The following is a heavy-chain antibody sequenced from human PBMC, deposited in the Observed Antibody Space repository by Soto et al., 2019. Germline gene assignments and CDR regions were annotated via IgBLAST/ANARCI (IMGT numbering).Heavy chain of an antibody. Sequence: QVQLQESGPGLVKPSQTLSLTCTVSGGSISSGGYYWSWIRQHPGKGLEWIGYIYYSGSTYYNPSLKSRXXIXVXXSKNQFALKLSSVTAADTAVYYCARDHGSGWQFDYWGQGTLVTVSS. CDR1: GGSISSGGYY. CDR3: ARDHGSGWQFDY. D-gene: IGHD6-19*01. CDR2: IYYSGST. J-gene: IGHJ4*02. V-gene: IGHV4-31*03.